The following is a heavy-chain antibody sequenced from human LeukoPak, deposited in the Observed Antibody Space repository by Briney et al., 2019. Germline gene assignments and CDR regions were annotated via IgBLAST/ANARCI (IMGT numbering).Heavy chain of an antibody. CDR1: GFTFSTYG. CDR2: IRSDGSNI. J-gene: IGHJ4*02. CDR3: AKEDDFDY. V-gene: IGHV3-30*02. Sequence: GGSLRLSCAASGFTFSTYGMHWVRQAPGKGLEWAAFIRSDGSNIYYADSVKGRFTISRDNSQNTLYLQMNSLRAEDTAVYYCAKEDDFDYWGQGTLVTVSS.